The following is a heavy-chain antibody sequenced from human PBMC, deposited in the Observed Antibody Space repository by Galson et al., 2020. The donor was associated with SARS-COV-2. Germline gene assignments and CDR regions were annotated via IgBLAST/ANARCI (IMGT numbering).Heavy chain of an antibody. V-gene: IGHV4-4*07. CDR3: AGKREGRLFDL. CDR2: VHDSGST. CDR1: GGSMSNYY. D-gene: IGHD6-25*01. J-gene: IGHJ2*01. Sequence: SETLSLTCTVSGGSMSNYYWTWIRQPAGKGLEWIGRVHDSGSTNSNPSLKSRVAMSIDTSRNQFSLNLGSVTAADTGVYYCAGKREGRLFDLWGRGTLVTVSS.